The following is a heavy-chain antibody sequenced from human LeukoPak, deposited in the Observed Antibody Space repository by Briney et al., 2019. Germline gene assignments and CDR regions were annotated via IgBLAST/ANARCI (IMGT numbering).Heavy chain of an antibody. CDR1: GYSVSNGYY. J-gene: IGHJ4*02. V-gene: IGHV4-38-2*02. Sequence: SETLSFTCTGSGYSVSNGYYWGWIRQPPGKGLEWIGSIYHSGGTYYNPSLKGRVTISVDTSKNQFSLKLSSVTAADTAVYYCARVGITIFGVDWYYFDYWGQGTLVTVSS. CDR3: ARVGITIFGVDWYYFDY. CDR2: IYHSGGT. D-gene: IGHD3-3*01.